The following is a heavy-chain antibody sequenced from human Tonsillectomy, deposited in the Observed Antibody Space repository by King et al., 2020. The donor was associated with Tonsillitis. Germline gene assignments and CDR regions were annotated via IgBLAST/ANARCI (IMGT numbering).Heavy chain of an antibody. CDR1: GFTFSSYA. Sequence: VQLVESGGGLVQPGGSLRLPCAASGFTFSSYAMHWVRQAPGRGLEFVSAISSNGGSTYYANSVKGRFTISRDNSKNTLYLQMGSLRAEDMAMYYCASGGYCSGGSCYEPDFYYYGMYVWGQGTTVTVSS. CDR2: ISSNGGST. V-gene: IGHV3-64*01. J-gene: IGHJ6*02. D-gene: IGHD2-15*01. CDR3: ASGGYCSGGSCYEPDFYYYGMYV.